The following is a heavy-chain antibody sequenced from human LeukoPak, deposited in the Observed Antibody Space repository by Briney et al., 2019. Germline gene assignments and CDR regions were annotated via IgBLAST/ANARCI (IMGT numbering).Heavy chain of an antibody. CDR2: IKQDGSEK. CDR1: GFTFSSYW. V-gene: IGHV3-7*01. J-gene: IGHJ5*02. D-gene: IGHD3-10*01. Sequence: GGSLRLSCAASGFTFSSYWMSWVRHAPGKGLEWVANIKQDGSEKYYVGSVKGRFTISRDNAKNSLYLQMNSLRAEDAAVYYCARVSYGLFDPWGQGTLVTVSS. CDR3: ARVSYGLFDP.